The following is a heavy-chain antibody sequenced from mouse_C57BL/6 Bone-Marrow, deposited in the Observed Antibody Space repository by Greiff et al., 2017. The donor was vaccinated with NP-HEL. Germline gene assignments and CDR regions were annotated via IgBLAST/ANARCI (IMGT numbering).Heavy chain of an antibody. V-gene: IGHV7-3*01. CDR2: IRNKANGYTT. D-gene: IGHD2-10*01. J-gene: IGHJ2*01. CDR3: AIYLLPYFDY. CDR1: GFTFTDYY. Sequence: EVKLVESGGGLVQPGGSLSLSCAASGFTFTDYYMSWVRQPPGKALEWLGFIRNKANGYTTDYSASVKGRFTISRDNSKRILYLQMNALRAEDSATYYCAIYLLPYFDYWGKGTTLTASS.